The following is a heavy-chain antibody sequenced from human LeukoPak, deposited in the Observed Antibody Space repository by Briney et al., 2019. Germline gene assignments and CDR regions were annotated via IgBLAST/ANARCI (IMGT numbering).Heavy chain of an antibody. CDR1: GFPFINYY. J-gene: IGHJ4*02. Sequence: ASVKVSCKASGFPFINYYMHWVRQAPGQGLEWLGIINLSGGSTHYPQKFQDRVTMTRDTSTSTVYMELRSLRSEDTAVYYCARDLDYGEKSEDYWGQGTLVTVSS. V-gene: IGHV1-46*01. CDR2: INLSGGST. D-gene: IGHD4/OR15-4a*01. CDR3: ARDLDYGEKSEDY.